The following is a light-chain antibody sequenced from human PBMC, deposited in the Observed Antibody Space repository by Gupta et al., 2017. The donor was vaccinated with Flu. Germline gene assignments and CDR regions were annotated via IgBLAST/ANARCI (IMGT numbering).Light chain of an antibody. J-gene: IGKJ2*03. CDR3: QQYYTTPYS. CDR1: QSVLYSSNNKNF. CDR2: WAS. V-gene: IGKV4-1*01. Sequence: DIVLTQPPDSLPLSLGERATISCKSSQSVLYSSNNKNFLAWYQQKPGQPPRLLIYWASIRESGVPDRISGSGSGTHFTLTISSLQAEDVAVYYCQQYYTTPYSFGQGTKLEIK.